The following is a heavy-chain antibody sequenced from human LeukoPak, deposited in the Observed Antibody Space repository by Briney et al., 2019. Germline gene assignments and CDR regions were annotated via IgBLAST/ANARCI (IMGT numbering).Heavy chain of an antibody. J-gene: IGHJ4*02. CDR1: GGSISSYY. CDR2: IYTNGRT. D-gene: IGHD6-19*01. Sequence: SETLSLTCTVSGGSISSYYWSWIRQPPGKGLEWIGHIYTNGRTDYNPSLKSRVTISVDKSKNQFSLKLSSVTAADTAVYYCASDDTSGGWYEIGYWGQGSLVTVSP. V-gene: IGHV4-4*08. CDR3: ASDDTSGGWYEIGY.